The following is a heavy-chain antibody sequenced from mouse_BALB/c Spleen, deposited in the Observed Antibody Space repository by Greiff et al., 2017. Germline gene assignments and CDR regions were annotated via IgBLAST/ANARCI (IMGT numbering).Heavy chain of an antibody. CDR3: TRITTVEGLYAIDY. D-gene: IGHD1-1*01. V-gene: IGHV6-6*01. Sequence: EVKLVESGGGLVQPGGSMKLSCAASGFTFSDDWMYWVRQSPEKGLEWVAEIRSKANNHATYYAECVKGRFTISRDDSISSVYLQMNSLRAEDTGIYYCTRITTVEGLYAIDYWGPGTSVTVSS. CDR2: IRSKANNHAT. J-gene: IGHJ4*01. CDR1: GFTFSDDW.